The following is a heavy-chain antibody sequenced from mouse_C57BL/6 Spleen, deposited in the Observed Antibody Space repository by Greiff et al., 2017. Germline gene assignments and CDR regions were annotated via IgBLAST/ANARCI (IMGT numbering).Heavy chain of an antibody. J-gene: IGHJ3*01. Sequence: QVQLQQPGAELVMPGASVKLSCKASGYTFTSYWMHWVKQRPGQGLEWIGEIDPSDSYTNYNQKFKGKSTLTVDKSSSTAYRQLSSLTSEDSAVYYCARDYYGSSSAWFAYWGQGTLVTVSA. CDR3: ARDYYGSSSAWFAY. CDR1: GYTFTSYW. V-gene: IGHV1-69*01. CDR2: IDPSDSYT. D-gene: IGHD1-1*01.